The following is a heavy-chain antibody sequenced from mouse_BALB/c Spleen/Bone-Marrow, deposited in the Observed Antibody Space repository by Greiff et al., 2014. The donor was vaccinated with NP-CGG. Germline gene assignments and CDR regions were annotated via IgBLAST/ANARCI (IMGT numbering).Heavy chain of an antibody. J-gene: IGHJ2*01. CDR1: GFTFSNYW. CDR3: TRGGSSSFDY. V-gene: IGHV6-6*02. CDR2: IRLKSNNYAT. Sequence: VQLKDSGGGLVQPGGSMKLSCVASGFTFSNYWMNWVRQSPEKGLEWVAEIRLKSNNYATHYAESVKGRFTISRDDSKSSVYLQMNNLRAEDTGIYYCTRGGSSSFDYWGQGTTLTVSS. D-gene: IGHD1-1*01.